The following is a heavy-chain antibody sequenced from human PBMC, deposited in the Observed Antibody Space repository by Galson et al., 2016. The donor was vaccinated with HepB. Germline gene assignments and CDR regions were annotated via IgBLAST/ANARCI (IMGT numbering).Heavy chain of an antibody. CDR3: VRGKDAVSWFANFDY. V-gene: IGHV3-23*01. D-gene: IGHD3-10*01. J-gene: IGHJ4*02. Sequence: SLRLSCAASGFAFSSYAMSWVRQAPGMRLEWVSSISGSGDNTYYADSVEGRFTISRDNSKNTLYLQMNSLRAEDTAVYYCVRGKDAVSWFANFDYWGQGTLLIVSS. CDR1: GFAFSSYA. CDR2: ISGSGDNT.